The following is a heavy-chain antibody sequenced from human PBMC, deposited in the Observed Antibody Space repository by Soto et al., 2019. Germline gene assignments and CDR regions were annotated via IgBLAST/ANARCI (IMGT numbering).Heavy chain of an antibody. CDR1: GGSISSADYC. J-gene: IGHJ5*02. Sequence: SETLSLTCTVSGGSISSADYCWSWIRQPPGKGLEWIGYIFYSERTYYKPSLRSRLTISLDTSKNQFSLELTSVTAADTAVYYCALIFADYYRFAPSGQGTLVPVSS. V-gene: IGHV4-30-4*01. CDR2: IFYSERT. D-gene: IGHD3-22*01. CDR3: ALIFADYYRFAP.